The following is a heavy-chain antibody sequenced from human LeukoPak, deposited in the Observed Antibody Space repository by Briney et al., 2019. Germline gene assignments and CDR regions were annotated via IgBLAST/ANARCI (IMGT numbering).Heavy chain of an antibody. Sequence: ASVKVSCKASGCTFTGYYMHWVRQAPGQGLEWMGIINPSGGSTSYAQKFQGRVTMTRDTSTSIVYMELSSLRSEDTAVYYCARDGVATIISPPRSYFDYWGQGTLVTVSS. V-gene: IGHV1-46*01. CDR3: ARDGVATIISPPRSYFDY. D-gene: IGHD5-12*01. CDR2: INPSGGST. CDR1: GCTFTGYY. J-gene: IGHJ4*02.